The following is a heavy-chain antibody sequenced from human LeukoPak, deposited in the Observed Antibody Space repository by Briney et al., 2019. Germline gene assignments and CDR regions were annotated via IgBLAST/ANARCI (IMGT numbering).Heavy chain of an antibody. D-gene: IGHD6-13*01. J-gene: IGHJ1*01. CDR2: INARNGDT. V-gene: IGHV1-2*02. Sequence: ASVKVSCKASGYTFSGYYIHWVRQAPGRGLEWVGWINARNGDTNYAQKFQGRVILPRDTSITTSYMEVISLTSDDTAVYYCARASLASAGTRFWGQGTLVIVSS. CDR3: ARASLASAGTRF. CDR1: GYTFSGYY.